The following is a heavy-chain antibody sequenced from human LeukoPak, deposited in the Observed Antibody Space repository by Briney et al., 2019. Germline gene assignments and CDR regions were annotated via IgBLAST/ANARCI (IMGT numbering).Heavy chain of an antibody. D-gene: IGHD3-3*01. Sequence: GGSLRLSCAASGFTFSSYNMNWVRQAPGKGLEWVSSISSSNSYIYYADSVKGRFTISRDNAKNSLYLQMNSLRAEDTAVYYCATGSDYYDFWSGDWGQGTLVTVSS. J-gene: IGHJ4*02. CDR2: ISSSNSYI. CDR3: ATGSDYYDFWSGD. V-gene: IGHV3-21*01. CDR1: GFTFSSYN.